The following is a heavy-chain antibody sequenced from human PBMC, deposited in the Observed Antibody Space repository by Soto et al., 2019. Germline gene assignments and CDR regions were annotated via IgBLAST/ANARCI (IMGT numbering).Heavy chain of an antibody. J-gene: IGHJ6*02. CDR1: GGTFSSYA. V-gene: IGHV1-69*01. Sequence: QVQLVQSGAEVKKPGSSVKVSCKASGGTFSSYAISWVRQAPGQGLEWMGGIIPIFGTANYAQKFQGRVTITADESTSTAYMVLSSLGSEDTAVYYCARAAASSWEVHYYYYGMDVCGQGTTVTVSS. CDR3: ARAAASSWEVHYYYYGMDV. D-gene: IGHD6-13*01. CDR2: IIPIFGTA.